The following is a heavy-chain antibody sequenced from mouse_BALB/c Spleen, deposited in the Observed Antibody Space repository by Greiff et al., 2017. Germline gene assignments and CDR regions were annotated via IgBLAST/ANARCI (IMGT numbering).Heavy chain of an antibody. CDR2: INPSSGYT. CDR1: GYTFTSYT. Sequence: QVQLKESGAELARPGASVKMSCKASGYTFTSYTMHWVKQRPGQGLEWIGYINPSSGYTNYNQKFKDKATLTADKSSSTAYMQLSSLTSEDSAVYYCARLYDYDGFAYWGQGTLVTVSA. CDR3: ARLYDYDGFAY. V-gene: IGHV1-4*01. D-gene: IGHD2-4*01. J-gene: IGHJ3*01.